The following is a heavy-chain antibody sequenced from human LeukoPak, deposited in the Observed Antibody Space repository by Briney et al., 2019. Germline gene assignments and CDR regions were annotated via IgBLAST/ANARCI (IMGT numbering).Heavy chain of an antibody. CDR3: ARVRTGDYYYYYMDV. CDR2: IYYSGST. J-gene: IGHJ6*03. D-gene: IGHD7-27*01. CDR1: GGSISSYY. Sequence: TSETLSLTCTVSGGSISSYYWSWIRQPPGKGLEWIGYIYYSGSTNYNPSLKSRVTISVDTSKNQFSLKLSSVTAADTAVYYCARVRTGDYYYYYMDVWGKGTTVTVSS. V-gene: IGHV4-59*01.